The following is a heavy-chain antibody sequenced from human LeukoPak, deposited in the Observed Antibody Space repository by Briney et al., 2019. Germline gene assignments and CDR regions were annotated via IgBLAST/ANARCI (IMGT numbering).Heavy chain of an antibody. D-gene: IGHD3-9*01. V-gene: IGHV3-48*03. Sequence: GGSLRLSCAASGFTYSSYEMNWVRQAPGKGLEWVSYISSSGSTIYYADSVKGRFTISRDNAKNSLYLQMNSLRAEDTAVYYCARDYYDILTGYYPPYYGMDVWGQGTTVTVSS. J-gene: IGHJ6*02. CDR3: ARDYYDILTGYYPPYYGMDV. CDR1: GFTYSSYE. CDR2: ISSSGSTI.